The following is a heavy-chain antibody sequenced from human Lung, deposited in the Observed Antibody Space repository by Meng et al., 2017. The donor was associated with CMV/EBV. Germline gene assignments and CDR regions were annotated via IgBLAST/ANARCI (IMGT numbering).Heavy chain of an antibody. D-gene: IGHD3-3*01. V-gene: IGHV1-18*01. CDR3: ARFEPRGSGYIGEGAFDI. J-gene: IGHJ3*02. Sequence: ASXXVSXKTSCYNFSSYDISWVRQPPGQGREWLGWISLYNGNTNSAQKFQGRDTIITDTSTVTAYMELRSLRSDDTAVYYCARFEPRGSGYIGEGAFDIWXQGTXVTVSS. CDR1: CYNFSSYD. CDR2: ISLYNGNT.